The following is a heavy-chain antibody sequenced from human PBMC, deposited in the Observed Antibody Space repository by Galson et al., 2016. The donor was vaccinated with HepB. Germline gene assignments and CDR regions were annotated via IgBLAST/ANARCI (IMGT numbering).Heavy chain of an antibody. CDR3: ARVYDFWSGYPPLMIVVADDAFDI. J-gene: IGHJ3*02. D-gene: IGHD3-3*01. CDR2: INSDGSST. V-gene: IGHV3-74*01. CDR1: GFTFSNYW. Sequence: SLRLSCAASGFTFSNYWMHWVRQAPGKGLVWVSRINSDGSSTSYAASVKGRFTIPRDNAKNTLYLQMNRLRAEDTAVYYCARVYDFWSGYPPLMIVVADDAFDIWGHGTMVTVSS.